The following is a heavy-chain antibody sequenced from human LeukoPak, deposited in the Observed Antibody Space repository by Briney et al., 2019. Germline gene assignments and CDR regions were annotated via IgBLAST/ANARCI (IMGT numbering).Heavy chain of an antibody. D-gene: IGHD2-21*02. CDR3: ATLRGASTAVFDS. V-gene: IGHV4-59*08. Sequence: SETLSLTCTVSGGSISNYYWSWIRQPPGRGLEYIGYIYYSGSTNYNPSLKSRVTISVDTSKNQFSLKLSSVTAADTALYYCATLRGASTAVFDSWGQGTLVTVSS. CDR2: IYYSGST. CDR1: GGSISNYY. J-gene: IGHJ4*02.